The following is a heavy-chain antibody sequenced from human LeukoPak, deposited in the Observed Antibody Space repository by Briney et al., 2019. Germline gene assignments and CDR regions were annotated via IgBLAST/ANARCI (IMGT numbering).Heavy chain of an antibody. CDR2: IYYSGST. CDR1: GGSISSSSYY. J-gene: IGHJ4*02. CDR3: ARRSLSGYFDY. D-gene: IGHD3-9*01. Sequence: PSETLSLTCTVSGGSISSSSYYWGWIRQPPGKGLEWIGSIYYSGSTYYNPSLKSRVTISVDTSKNQFSLKLSSVTAADTAVYYCARRSLSGYFDYWGQGTLVTVSS. V-gene: IGHV4-39*01.